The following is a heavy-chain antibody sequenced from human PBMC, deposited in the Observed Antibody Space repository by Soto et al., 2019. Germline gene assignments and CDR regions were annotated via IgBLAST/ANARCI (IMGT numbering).Heavy chain of an antibody. CDR3: ARTVGVVPAAMGLDY. CDR2: INHSGSN. Sequence: SETLSLTCAVYGGSFSGYYWSWLRQPPGKGLEWIGEINHSGSNNYNPSLKSRVTISVDTSKNQFSLKLSSVTAADTAVYYCARTVGVVPAAMGLDYWGQGTLVTVSS. V-gene: IGHV4-34*01. CDR1: GGSFSGYY. J-gene: IGHJ4*02. D-gene: IGHD2-2*01.